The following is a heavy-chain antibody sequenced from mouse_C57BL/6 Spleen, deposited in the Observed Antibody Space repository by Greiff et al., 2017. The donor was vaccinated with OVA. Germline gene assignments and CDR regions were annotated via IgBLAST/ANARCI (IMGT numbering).Heavy chain of an antibody. CDR2: IRSKSNNYAT. V-gene: IGHV10-1*01. J-gene: IGHJ2*01. Sequence: EVKVVESGGGLVQPKGSLKLSCAASGFSFNTYAMNWVRQAPGKGLEWVARIRSKSNNYATYYADSVKDRFTISRDDSESMLYLQMNNLKTEDTAMYYCVRGELGPFDYWGQGTTLTVSS. D-gene: IGHD4-1*01. CDR3: VRGELGPFDY. CDR1: GFSFNTYA.